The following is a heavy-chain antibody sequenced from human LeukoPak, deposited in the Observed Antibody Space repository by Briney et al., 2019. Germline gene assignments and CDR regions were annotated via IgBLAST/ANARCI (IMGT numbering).Heavy chain of an antibody. J-gene: IGHJ6*03. CDR3: AKVAPYGEGEPDYYYYYMDV. CDR2: ISGSGGST. D-gene: IGHD4-17*01. V-gene: IGHV3-23*01. Sequence: PGGSLRLSCAASGFTFSSYAMSWVRQAPGKGLEWVSAISGSGGSTYYADSVKGRFTISRDNSKNTLYLQMNSLRAEDTAVYYCAKVAPYGEGEPDYYYYYMDVWGKGTTVTVSS. CDR1: GFTFSSYA.